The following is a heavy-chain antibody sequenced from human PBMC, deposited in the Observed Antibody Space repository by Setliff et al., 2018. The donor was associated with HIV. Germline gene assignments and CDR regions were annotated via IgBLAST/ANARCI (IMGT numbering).Heavy chain of an antibody. V-gene: IGHV1-2*07. CDR3: ARATLSGGAYDFWTYFDH. Sequence: ASVKVSCKASGYTFTDYYIHWVRQAPGQGLEWLGWINPDSGRINYAHKFQGRVTMTRETSITSAYMALSRLKSDDTAVYYCARATLSGGAYDFWTYFDHWGQGTRVTVSS. CDR1: GYTFTDYY. J-gene: IGHJ4*02. D-gene: IGHD3-3*01. CDR2: INPDSGRI.